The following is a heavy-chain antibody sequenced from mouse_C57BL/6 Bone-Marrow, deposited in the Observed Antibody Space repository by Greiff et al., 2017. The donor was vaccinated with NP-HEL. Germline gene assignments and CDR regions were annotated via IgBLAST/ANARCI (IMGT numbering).Heavy chain of an antibody. D-gene: IGHD3-1*01. V-gene: IGHV2-2*01. CDR1: GFSLTSYG. J-gene: IGHJ4*01. CDR3: ARGGYFYYYAMDY. Sequence: VKLMESGPGLVQPSQSLSITCTVSGFSLTSYGVHWVRQSPGKGLEWLGVIWSGGSTDYNAAFISRLSISKDNSKSQVFFKMNSLQADDTAIYYCARGGYFYYYAMDYWGQGTSVTVSS. CDR2: IWSGGST.